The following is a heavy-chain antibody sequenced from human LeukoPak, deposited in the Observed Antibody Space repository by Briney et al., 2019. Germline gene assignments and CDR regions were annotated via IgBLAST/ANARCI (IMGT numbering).Heavy chain of an antibody. V-gene: IGHV4-59*01. Sequence: SETLSLTCTVSGDSIRSNYWSWIRQPPGKGLEWIGYFSYTGSTNYNPSLKSRATISVDTSRNQFSLNLRSVSAADTAVYFCARDNRYMVREIYYYNGMDVWGHGTAVTVSS. J-gene: IGHJ6*02. D-gene: IGHD3-10*01. CDR2: FSYTGST. CDR1: GDSIRSNY. CDR3: ARDNRYMVREIYYYNGMDV.